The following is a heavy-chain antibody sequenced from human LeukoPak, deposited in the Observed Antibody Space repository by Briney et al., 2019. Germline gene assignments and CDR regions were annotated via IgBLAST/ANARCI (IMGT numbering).Heavy chain of an antibody. CDR1: GGTFSSYA. CDR2: VIPIFGTA. CDR3: AGDPGPVSRLIDSYMDV. J-gene: IGHJ6*03. D-gene: IGHD3-16*01. V-gene: IGHV1-69*13. Sequence: ASVKVSCKASGGTFSSYAISWVRQAPGHGLEWMGGVIPIFGTANYAQKFQGRVTITADESTSTAYLELSSLRSEDTAVYYCAGDPGPVSRLIDSYMDVWGKGTTVTVSS.